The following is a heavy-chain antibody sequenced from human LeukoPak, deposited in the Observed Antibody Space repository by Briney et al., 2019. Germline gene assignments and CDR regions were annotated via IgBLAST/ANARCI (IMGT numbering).Heavy chain of an antibody. CDR2: IYYSGST. Sequence: SETLSLTRTVSGGSISSYYWSWIRQPPGKGLEWIGYIYYSGSTNYNPSLKSRVTISVDTSKNQFSLKLSSVTAADTAVYFCARGATWDAFDIWGQGTMVTVSS. D-gene: IGHD1-26*01. V-gene: IGHV4-59*01. CDR1: GGSISSYY. CDR3: ARGATWDAFDI. J-gene: IGHJ3*02.